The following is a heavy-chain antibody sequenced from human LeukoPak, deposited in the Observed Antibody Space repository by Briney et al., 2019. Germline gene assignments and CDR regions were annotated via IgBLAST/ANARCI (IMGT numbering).Heavy chain of an antibody. D-gene: IGHD3-9*01. CDR2: MYRDGSS. CDR1: GLSVRNEF. CDR3: ARDKRRYFDW. Sequence: GGSLRLSCEVSGLSVRNEFMNWVRQSPGRGLEWVSAMYRDGSSDYADSARDRFTISRDNSKNIVSLHMKTLRVDDTAIYYCARDKRRYFDWWGQGTLVTVSS. J-gene: IGHJ4*02. V-gene: IGHV3-66*01.